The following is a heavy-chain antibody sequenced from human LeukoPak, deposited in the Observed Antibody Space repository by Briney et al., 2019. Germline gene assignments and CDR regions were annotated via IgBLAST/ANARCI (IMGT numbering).Heavy chain of an antibody. J-gene: IGHJ4*02. Sequence: GGSLRLSCAASGFTFSSYGIHWVRQAPDKGLEWVAFIRYDGSNKYYADSVKGRFTISRDNSKNTLYLQMNSLRAEDTAVYYCAKGVRLGGRDYFDFWGQGTLVTVSS. D-gene: IGHD3-16*01. CDR1: GFTFSSYG. V-gene: IGHV3-30*02. CDR2: IRYDGSNK. CDR3: AKGVRLGGRDYFDF.